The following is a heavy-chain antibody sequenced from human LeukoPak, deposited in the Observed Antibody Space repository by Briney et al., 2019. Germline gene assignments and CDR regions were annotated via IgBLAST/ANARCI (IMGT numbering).Heavy chain of an antibody. CDR1: GYTSTRYY. D-gene: IGHD2-15*01. Sequence: GASVKVSCKASGYTSTRYYMHWVRQAPGQGLEWMGAINPSGGSASYAQKFQGRVTMTTDTSTSTVYMEVSSLRSEDTAVFYCALLLQGYWGQGTLVTVSS. CDR2: INPSGGSA. CDR3: ALLLQGY. J-gene: IGHJ4*02. V-gene: IGHV1-46*01.